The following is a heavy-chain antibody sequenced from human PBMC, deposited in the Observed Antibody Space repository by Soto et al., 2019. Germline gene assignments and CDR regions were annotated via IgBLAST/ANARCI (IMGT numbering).Heavy chain of an antibody. Sequence: SVKVSCKASGGTSSSYAISWVRQAPGQGLEWMGGIIPIFGTANYAQKFQGRVTITADESTSTAYMELSRLRSEDTAVYYCARSAIVVVVAATAPFDYWGQGTLVTVSS. V-gene: IGHV1-69*13. J-gene: IGHJ4*02. D-gene: IGHD2-15*01. CDR3: ARSAIVVVVAATAPFDY. CDR2: IIPIFGTA. CDR1: GGTSSSYA.